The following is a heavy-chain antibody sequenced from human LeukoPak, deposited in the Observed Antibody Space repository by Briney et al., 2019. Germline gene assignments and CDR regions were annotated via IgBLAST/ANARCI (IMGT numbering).Heavy chain of an antibody. CDR2: ISAYNGNT. D-gene: IGHD3-10*01. CDR3: ARTYYYGSGSYGGFDY. V-gene: IGHV1-18*01. CDR1: GYTFTSYG. J-gene: IGHJ4*02. Sequence: ASVKVSCKASGYTFTSYGISWVRQAPGQGLEWMGWISAYNGNTNYAQKLQGRVTMTTDTSTSTAYMELSSLRSEDTAVYYCARTYYYGSGSYGGFDYWGQGTLVTVSS.